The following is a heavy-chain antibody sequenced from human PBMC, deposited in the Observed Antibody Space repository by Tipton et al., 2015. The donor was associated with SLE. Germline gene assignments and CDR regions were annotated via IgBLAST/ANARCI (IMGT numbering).Heavy chain of an antibody. V-gene: IGHV4-31*03. D-gene: IGHD5-12*01. CDR3: ARGGVGRYDSFDF. Sequence: TLSLTCTVSGGSISRDDYYWTWIRQHPGKGLEWIGHISYSGSPYYNPSLRSRVTISVDTSKNHFSLKLSSVTAADTAVYYCARGGVGRYDSFDFWGRGTLVTVSS. CDR1: GGSISRDDYY. CDR2: ISYSGSP. J-gene: IGHJ4*02.